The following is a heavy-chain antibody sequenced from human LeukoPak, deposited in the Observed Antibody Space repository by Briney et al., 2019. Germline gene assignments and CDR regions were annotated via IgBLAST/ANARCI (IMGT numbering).Heavy chain of an antibody. V-gene: IGHV3-64*01. Sequence: PGGSLRLSCAASGFTFSSYAMHWVRQAPGKGLEYVSAISSNGGSTYYANSVKGRFTISRDNSKNTLYLQMGSLRAEDMAVYYCARGLRIYDILTGSPGYWGQGTTVTVSS. CDR3: ARGLRIYDILTGSPGY. D-gene: IGHD3-9*01. J-gene: IGHJ4*02. CDR1: GFTFSSYA. CDR2: ISSNGGST.